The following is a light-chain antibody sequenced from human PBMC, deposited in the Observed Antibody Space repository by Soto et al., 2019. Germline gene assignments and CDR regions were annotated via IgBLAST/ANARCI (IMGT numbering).Light chain of an antibody. Sequence: QSVLTQPACVSGSPGQSIAISCTGTSSDVGSYNSVSLYQQHPGKAPKLIIYEGYKRPSGVSDRFSGSKSGNTASLTISGLQAEDEADYYCCSYVGDPSVFGTGTKVTVL. CDR1: SSDVGSYNS. J-gene: IGLJ1*01. CDR3: CSYVGDPSV. V-gene: IGLV2-23*01. CDR2: EGY.